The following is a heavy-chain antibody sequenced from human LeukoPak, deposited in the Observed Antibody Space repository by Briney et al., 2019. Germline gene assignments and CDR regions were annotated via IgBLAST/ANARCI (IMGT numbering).Heavy chain of an antibody. J-gene: IGHJ4*02. CDR1: GFAFSSYG. D-gene: IGHD6-19*01. CDR2: IWYDGSNK. V-gene: IGHV3-33*01. Sequence: GGSLRLSCAASGFAFSSYGMHWVRQAPGKGLEWVAVIWYDGSNKYYADSVKGRFTISRDNSKNTLYLQMNSLRAEDTAVYYCARALIAVAGCDYWGQGTLVTVSS. CDR3: ARALIAVAGCDY.